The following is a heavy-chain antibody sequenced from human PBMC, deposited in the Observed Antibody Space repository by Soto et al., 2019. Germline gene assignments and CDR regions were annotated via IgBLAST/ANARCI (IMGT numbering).Heavy chain of an antibody. CDR1: GFSVSNNY. V-gene: IGHV3-66*01. CDR3: ARDTHSAVRSDW. D-gene: IGHD3-9*01. J-gene: IGHJ4*02. CDR2: IYSDGTT. Sequence: LVESGGGLVQAGEYLRLSCAVSGFSVSNNYMTWVRQAPGKGLEWISVIYSDGTTYHADSVKGRFIASRDNSQNTLYLQMNNLRVEDSAVYFCARDTHSAVRSDWWGQGTLVTVAS.